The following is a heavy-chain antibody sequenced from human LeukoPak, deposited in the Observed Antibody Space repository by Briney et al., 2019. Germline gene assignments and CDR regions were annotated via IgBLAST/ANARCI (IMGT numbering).Heavy chain of an antibody. J-gene: IGHJ4*02. D-gene: IGHD3-10*01. CDR3: ARQGVVRGVISHFDY. CDR1: GFTLSSYE. CDR2: ISSSGSTI. V-gene: IGHV3-48*03. Sequence: SGGSLRLSCAASGFTLSSYEMNWVSQAPGKGLEWVSYISSSGSTIYYADSVKGRFTISRDNAKNSLYLQMNSLRAEDTAVYYCARQGVVRGVISHFDYWGQGTLVTVSS.